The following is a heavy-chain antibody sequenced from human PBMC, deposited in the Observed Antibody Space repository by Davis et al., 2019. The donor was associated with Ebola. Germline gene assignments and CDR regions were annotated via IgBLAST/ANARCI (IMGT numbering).Heavy chain of an antibody. J-gene: IGHJ4*02. Sequence: PSETLSLTCAVYGGSFNDYYWSWIRQPPGKGLEWVGYIYYSGNTYYNPSLQSRVIISIDTSKNHFSLKLNSVTAADTAVYYCARLDGGNSGAFDSWGQGTLVTVSS. D-gene: IGHD4-23*01. CDR1: GGSFNDYY. V-gene: IGHV4-30-4*08. CDR2: IYYSGNT. CDR3: ARLDGGNSGAFDS.